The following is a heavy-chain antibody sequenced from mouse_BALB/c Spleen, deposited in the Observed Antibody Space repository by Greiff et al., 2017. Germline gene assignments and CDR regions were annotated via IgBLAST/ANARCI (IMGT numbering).Heavy chain of an antibody. CDR2: ISSGGSYT. D-gene: IGHD2-1*01. CDR3: TRDSLYYGNFYWYFDV. CDR1: GFTFSSYT. Sequence: EVKLEESGGGLVKPGGSLKLSCAASGFTFSSYTMSWVRQTPEKRLEWVATISSGGSYTYYPDSVKGQFTISRDNAKNTLYLQLSSLTSEDTAMYYCTRDSLYYGNFYWYFDVWGEGTTVTVSA. V-gene: IGHV5-6-4*01. J-gene: IGHJ1*01.